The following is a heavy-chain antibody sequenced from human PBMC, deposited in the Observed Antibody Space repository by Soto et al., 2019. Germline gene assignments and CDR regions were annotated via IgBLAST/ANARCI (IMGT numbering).Heavy chain of an antibody. CDR3: AGIAVACEVYYYGMDV. Sequence: PGESLKISCKVSGYIFANFWIAWVRQMPGKGLEWMGRIDPSDSYTNYSPSFQGHVTISADKSISTAYLQWSSLKASDTAMYYCAGIAVACEVYYYGMDVWGQGTTVTVSS. D-gene: IGHD6-19*01. CDR1: GYIFANFW. J-gene: IGHJ6*02. V-gene: IGHV5-10-1*01. CDR2: IDPSDSYT.